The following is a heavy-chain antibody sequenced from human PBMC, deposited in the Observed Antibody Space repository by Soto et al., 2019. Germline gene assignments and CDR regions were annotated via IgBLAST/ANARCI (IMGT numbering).Heavy chain of an antibody. CDR2: IIPIFGTA. CDR1: GGTFSSYA. J-gene: IGHJ1*01. V-gene: IGHV1-69*05. CDR3: ARDRWCGGSCYGYVPH. D-gene: IGHD2-15*01. Sequence: QVQLVQSGAEVKKPGSSVKVSCKASGGTFSSYAISWVRQAPGQGLEWMGGIIPIFGTANYAQKFQGRVTISXXAXTXXADMELSSLRSEDTVVYYCARDRWCGGSCYGYVPHWGQGTLVTVSS.